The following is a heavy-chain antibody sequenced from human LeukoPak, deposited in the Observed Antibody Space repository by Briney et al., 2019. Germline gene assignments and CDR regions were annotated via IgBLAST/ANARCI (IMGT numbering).Heavy chain of an antibody. V-gene: IGHV4-39*07. CDR1: GGSISSSSYY. Sequence: SETLSLTCTVSGGSISSSSYYWGWIRQPPGKGLEWIGSIYYSGSTYYNPSLKSRVTISVDTSKNQFSLKLNSVTAADTAVYYCARDITMDGSNYPDAFDIWGQGTMVTVSS. CDR2: IYYSGST. CDR3: ARDITMDGSNYPDAFDI. J-gene: IGHJ3*02. D-gene: IGHD5-24*01.